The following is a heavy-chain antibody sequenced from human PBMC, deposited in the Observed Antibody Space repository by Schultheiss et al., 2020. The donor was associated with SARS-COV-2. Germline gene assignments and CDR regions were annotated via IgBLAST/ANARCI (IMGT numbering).Heavy chain of an antibody. CDR1: GGSFSGYY. D-gene: IGHD1-1*01. J-gene: IGHJ5*02. V-gene: IGHV4-34*01. Sequence: SETLSLTCAVYGGSFSGYYWSWIRQPPGKGLEWIGGINHSGSTNYNQSLKSRVTMSVDTSKNQFSLKLSSVTATDTAVYYCARDRFSLEGRNWFDHWGQGSLVTVAS. CDR2: INHSGST. CDR3: ARDRFSLEGRNWFDH.